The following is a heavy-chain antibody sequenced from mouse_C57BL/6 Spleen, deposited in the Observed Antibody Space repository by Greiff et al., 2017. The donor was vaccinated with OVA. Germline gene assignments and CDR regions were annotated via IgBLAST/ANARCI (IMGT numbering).Heavy chain of an antibody. CDR3: ARPFYYVNSWFAY. CDR1: GYAFTNYL. D-gene: IGHD2-1*01. CDR2: INPGSGGN. Sequence: QVQLQQSGAELVRPGTSVKVSCKASGYAFTNYLIEWVKQRPGQGLEWIGVINPGSGGNNYNEKFKGKATLTADKSSSTAYMQLSSLTSEDSAVYFCARPFYYVNSWFAYWGQGTLVTVSA. V-gene: IGHV1-54*01. J-gene: IGHJ3*01.